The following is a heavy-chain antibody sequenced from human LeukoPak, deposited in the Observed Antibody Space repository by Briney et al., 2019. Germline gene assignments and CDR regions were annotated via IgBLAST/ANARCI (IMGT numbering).Heavy chain of an antibody. D-gene: IGHD4-11*01. CDR2: IKQDGSEK. CDR1: GFTLSNYW. J-gene: IGHJ6*03. CDR3: ARYSFTVSLLDYMDV. V-gene: IGHV3-7*01. Sequence: PGGSLRLSCAASGFTLSNYWMSWVRQAPGKGLEWVANIKQDGSEKYYVDSVKGRFAISRDNAKNSLYLQMNSLRAEDTAVYYCARYSFTVSLLDYMDVWGKGTTVTVSS.